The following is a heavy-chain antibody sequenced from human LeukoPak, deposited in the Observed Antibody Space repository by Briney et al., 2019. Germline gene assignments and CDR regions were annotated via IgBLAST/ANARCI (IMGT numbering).Heavy chain of an antibody. Sequence: GASVKVSCKASGYTFTGYYMHWVRQAPGQGLEWMGRINPNSGGTNYAQKFQGRVTMTRDTSISTAYMELSRLRSDDTAVYYCARGVLLARGGGYYGYYWGQGTLVTVSS. CDR1: GYTFTGYY. D-gene: IGHD1-26*01. V-gene: IGHV1-2*06. J-gene: IGHJ4*02. CDR3: ARGVLLARGGGYYGYY. CDR2: INPNSGGT.